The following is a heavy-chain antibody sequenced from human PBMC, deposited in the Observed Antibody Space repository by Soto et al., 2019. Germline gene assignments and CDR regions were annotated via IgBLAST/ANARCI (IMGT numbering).Heavy chain of an antibody. V-gene: IGHV3-7*05. CDR3: VRGRNDYRY. J-gene: IGHJ4*02. CDR2: IKQDGSEK. D-gene: IGHD3-16*01. Sequence: GGSLRLSCAASGFTFSTYWMTWVRQAPGKGLEWVANIKQDGSEKYYVDSVKGRFTISRDNAKNSLSLQMNSLRADDTAMYYCVRGRNDYRYWGQGTLVTVSS. CDR1: GFTFSTYW.